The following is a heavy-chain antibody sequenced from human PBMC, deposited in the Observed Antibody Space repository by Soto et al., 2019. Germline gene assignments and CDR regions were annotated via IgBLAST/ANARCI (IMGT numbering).Heavy chain of an antibody. D-gene: IGHD6-19*01. J-gene: IGHJ4*02. CDR2: ISAYNGNT. CDR3: ARGRGSGWYIDY. Sequence: AAVKVSCKASGHTFSDSSMHWVRQAPGQGLEWMGWISAYNGNTNYAQKLQGRVTMTTDPSPSTAYMELRSLRSDDTAVYCCARGRGSGWYIDYWGQGTLVTVSS. CDR1: GHTFSDSS. V-gene: IGHV1-18*04.